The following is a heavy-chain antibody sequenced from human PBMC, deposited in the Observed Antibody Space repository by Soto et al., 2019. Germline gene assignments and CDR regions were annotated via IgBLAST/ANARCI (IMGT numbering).Heavy chain of an antibody. CDR2: IYYSGST. CDR1: GGSISSGGYY. D-gene: IGHD3-3*01. Sequence: PSETLSLTCTVSGGSISSGGYYWSWIRQHPGKGLEWIGYIYYSGSTYYNPSLKSRVTISVDTSKNQFSLKLSSVTAADTAVYSCPSRRPYDPLTPPHCFDTWGQGTLVTVSS. CDR3: PSRRPYDPLTPPHCFDT. V-gene: IGHV4-31*03. J-gene: IGHJ5*02.